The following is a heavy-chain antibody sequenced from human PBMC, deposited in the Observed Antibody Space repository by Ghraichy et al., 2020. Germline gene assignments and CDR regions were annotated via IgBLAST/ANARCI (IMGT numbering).Heavy chain of an antibody. Sequence: SQTLTLTCAVYGGSFSGDFWSWIRQPPGKGLEWSGEINHSGSTNYNPSLKSRVTISIDTSKNQFFLKLSSVTAADSAVYFCAREVFEGWYFDVWGRGTLVSVSS. V-gene: IGHV4-34*01. CDR1: GGSFSGDF. J-gene: IGHJ2*01. CDR2: INHSGST. CDR3: AREVFEGWYFDV.